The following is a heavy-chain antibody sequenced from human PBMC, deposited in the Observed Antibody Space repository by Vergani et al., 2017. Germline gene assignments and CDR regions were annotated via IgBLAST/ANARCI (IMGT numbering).Heavy chain of an antibody. J-gene: IGHJ4*02. D-gene: IGHD2-15*01. V-gene: IGHV4-39*01. Sequence: QVQLQESGPGLVKPSETLSLTCTVSGDSVISTDYHWGWIRQPPGKGLEWIGSMDYSWSTSYNPSLESRISISFETPKNQFSLRLTSLTAADTAVYYCASKRGACRAAYCHSYDFWGPGTLVGVSS. CDR3: ASKRGACRAAYCHSYDF. CDR2: MDYSWST. CDR1: GDSVISTDYH.